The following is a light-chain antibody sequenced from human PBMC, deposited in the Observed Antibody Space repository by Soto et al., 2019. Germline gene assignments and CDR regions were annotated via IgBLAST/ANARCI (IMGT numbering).Light chain of an antibody. CDR3: QQYDSYPLT. V-gene: IGKV1-5*03. Sequence: DIQMTQSPSTLSASVGDRVTITCRASQSIGSWLAWHQQEPGKAPKLLIYKASSLESGVPSRFSGSGSGTEFTLSISSLQPDDSATYDCQQYDSYPLTFGGGTKVEIK. J-gene: IGKJ4*01. CDR1: QSIGSW. CDR2: KAS.